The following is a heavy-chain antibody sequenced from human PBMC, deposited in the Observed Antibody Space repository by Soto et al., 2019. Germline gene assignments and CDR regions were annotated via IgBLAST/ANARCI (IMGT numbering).Heavy chain of an antibody. Sequence: ASVKVSCKASGYTFTSYAMNWVRQAPGQGLEWMGWINTNTGNPTYAQGFTGRFVFSLDTSVSTAYLQICSLKAEDTAVYYCARGTPPIYDFWSGYSKTQTENGFDPWGQGTLVTVSS. CDR1: GYTFTSYA. CDR2: INTNTGNP. D-gene: IGHD3-3*01. V-gene: IGHV7-4-1*01. J-gene: IGHJ5*02. CDR3: ARGTPPIYDFWSGYSKTQTENGFDP.